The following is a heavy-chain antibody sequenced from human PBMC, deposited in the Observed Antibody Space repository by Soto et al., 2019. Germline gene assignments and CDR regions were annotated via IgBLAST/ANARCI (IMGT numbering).Heavy chain of an antibody. CDR3: AREPITIFGVAYIYYYYGMDV. CDR2: IYYSGST. J-gene: IGHJ6*02. CDR1: GGSVSSGSYY. Sequence: PSETLSLTCTVSGGSVSSGSYYWSWIRQPPGKGLEWIGYIYYSGSTNYNPSLKSRVTISVDTSKNQFSLKLSSVTAADTAVYYCAREPITIFGVAYIYYYYGMDVWGQGTTVTVSS. V-gene: IGHV4-61*01. D-gene: IGHD3-3*01.